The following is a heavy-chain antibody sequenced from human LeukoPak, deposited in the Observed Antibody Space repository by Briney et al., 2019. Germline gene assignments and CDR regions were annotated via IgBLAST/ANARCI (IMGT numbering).Heavy chain of an antibody. J-gene: IGHJ4*02. Sequence: GGSLRLSCAASGFTFSSYGMSWVRQAPGKGLEWVSAISGSGGSTYYADSVKGRYTISRDNSKNTLYLQMNSLRAEDTAVYYCAKVRGITIILGYYFDYWGQGTLVTVSS. CDR3: AKVRGITIILGYYFDY. V-gene: IGHV3-23*01. D-gene: IGHD3-22*01. CDR2: ISGSGGST. CDR1: GFTFSSYG.